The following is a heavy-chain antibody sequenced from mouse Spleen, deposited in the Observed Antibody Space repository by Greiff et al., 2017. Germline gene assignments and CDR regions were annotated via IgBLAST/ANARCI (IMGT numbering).Heavy chain of an antibody. CDR2: IWSGGST. D-gene: IGHD4-1*01. CDR3: ARGLGRAWFAY. CDR1: GFSLTSYG. Sequence: VMLVESGPGLVQPSQSLSITCTVSGFSLTSYGVHWVRQSPGKGLEWLGVIWSGGSTDYNAAFISRLSISKDNSKSQVFFKMNSLQADDTAIYYCARGLGRAWFAYWGQGTLVTVSA. V-gene: IGHV2-2*01. J-gene: IGHJ3*01.